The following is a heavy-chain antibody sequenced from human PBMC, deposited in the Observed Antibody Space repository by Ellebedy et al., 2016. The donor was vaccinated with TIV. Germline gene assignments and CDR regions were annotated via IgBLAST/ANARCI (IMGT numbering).Heavy chain of an antibody. J-gene: IGHJ5*02. D-gene: IGHD2-2*01. Sequence: GESLKISCAASGFTFSDYYMSWIRQAPGKGLEWVSYISNSDSSIFYADSVRGRFTISRDNAKNLLYLQMKSLRAEDTAVYYCARDARFIDHQHNWFDPWGQGTPVTVSS. CDR1: GFTFSDYY. CDR3: ARDARFIDHQHNWFDP. V-gene: IGHV3-11*01. CDR2: ISNSDSSI.